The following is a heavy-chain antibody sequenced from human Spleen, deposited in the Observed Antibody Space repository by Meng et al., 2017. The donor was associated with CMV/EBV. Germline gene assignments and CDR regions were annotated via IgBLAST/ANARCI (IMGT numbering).Heavy chain of an antibody. CDR3: ARVADYGSYSSSSVLDFDY. V-gene: IGHV1-18*01. CDR1: GYTFSNYG. Sequence: ASVKVSCKASGYTFSNYGISWVRQAPGQGLEWMGWISVYSGNTNYAQKLQGRVTMTTDTSTGTAYMELRSLRSDDTAVYYCARVADYGSYSSSSVLDFDYWGQGTLVTVSS. D-gene: IGHD6-6*01. CDR2: ISVYSGNT. J-gene: IGHJ4*02.